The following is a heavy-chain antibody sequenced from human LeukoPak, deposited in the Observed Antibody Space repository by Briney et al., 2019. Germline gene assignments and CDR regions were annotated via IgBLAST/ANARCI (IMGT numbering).Heavy chain of an antibody. J-gene: IGHJ4*02. CDR1: GFTFDDYA. Sequence: GRSLRLSCAASGFTFDDYAMHWVRQAPGKGLEWVSGISWNSGSIGYADSVKGRFTISRDKAKNSLYLQMNSLRAEDMALYYCAKGTLGDILTGYYNYWGQGTLVTVSS. CDR3: AKGTLGDILTGYYNY. D-gene: IGHD3-9*01. CDR2: ISWNSGSI. V-gene: IGHV3-9*03.